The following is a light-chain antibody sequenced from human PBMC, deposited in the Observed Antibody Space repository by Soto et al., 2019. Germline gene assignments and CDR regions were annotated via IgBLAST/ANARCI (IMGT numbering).Light chain of an antibody. CDR1: QSVSSSY. CDR2: GAS. Sequence: EIVLTQSPGTLSLSPGERATLSCRASQSVSSSYLAWYQQKPGQAPRLLIYGASSRATGIPDRFSGSGSRTDFTLTISRLDPEDFAVYYCQQYGSSPLTFGGETKVEIK. V-gene: IGKV3-20*01. CDR3: QQYGSSPLT. J-gene: IGKJ4*01.